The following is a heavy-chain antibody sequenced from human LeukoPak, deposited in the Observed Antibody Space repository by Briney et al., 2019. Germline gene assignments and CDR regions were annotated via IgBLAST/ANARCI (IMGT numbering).Heavy chain of an antibody. V-gene: IGHV4-59*08. CDR2: IYYSGST. J-gene: IGHJ4*02. CDR3: ARGLFCSGGSCYDYFDY. D-gene: IGHD2-15*01. CDR1: GGSISSYY. Sequence: SETLSLTCTVSGGSISSYYWSWIRQPPGKGLEWIGYIYYSGSTNYNPSLKSRVTISVDTSKNQFSLKLSSVTAADTAVYYCARGLFCSGGSCYDYFDYWGQGTLVTVSS.